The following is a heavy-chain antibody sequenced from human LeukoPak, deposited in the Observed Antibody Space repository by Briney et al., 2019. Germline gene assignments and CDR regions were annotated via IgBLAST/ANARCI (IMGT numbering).Heavy chain of an antibody. J-gene: IGHJ6*02. CDR1: GFTFSSYW. CDR2: IKQDGSEK. V-gene: IGHV3-7*03. D-gene: IGHD2-2*02. CDR3: ARAGYCSSTSCYTTYYYYGMDV. Sequence: PGGSLRLSCAASGFTFSSYWMSWVRQAPGKGLEWVANIKQDGSEKYYVDSVKGRFTISRDNAKNSLYLQMNSLRAEDTAVYYCARAGYCSSTSCYTTYYYYGMDVWGQGTTATVSS.